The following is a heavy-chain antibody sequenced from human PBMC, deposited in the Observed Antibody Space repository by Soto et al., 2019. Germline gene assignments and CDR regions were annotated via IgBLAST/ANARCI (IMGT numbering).Heavy chain of an antibody. J-gene: IGHJ4*02. Sequence: GGSLRLSCTGSGFTFGSYAMNWFRQTPGKGLEWVGFIRSRAYSRTTEYAASVRGRFIISRDDSKSIAYLQMNSLQTEDTGVYYCSVPTAGNIYLQEIWVSDYWGQGSLVTGSS. V-gene: IGHV3-49*03. CDR1: GFTFGSYA. CDR3: SVPTAGNIYLQEIWVSDY. D-gene: IGHD2-21*01. CDR2: IRSRAYSRTT.